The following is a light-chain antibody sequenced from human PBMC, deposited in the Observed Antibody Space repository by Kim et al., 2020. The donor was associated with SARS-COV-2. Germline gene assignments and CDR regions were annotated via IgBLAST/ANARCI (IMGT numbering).Light chain of an antibody. CDR1: QTVNCY. Sequence: SPGERATPACRASQTVNCYLAWYQQKPGQAPRLLVYAASTRATGIPVRFSGSGSGTDFTLTISSLQSEDFAVYYCQQYNNWPPAYTFGQGT. J-gene: IGKJ2*01. V-gene: IGKV3-15*01. CDR2: AAS. CDR3: QQYNNWPPAYT.